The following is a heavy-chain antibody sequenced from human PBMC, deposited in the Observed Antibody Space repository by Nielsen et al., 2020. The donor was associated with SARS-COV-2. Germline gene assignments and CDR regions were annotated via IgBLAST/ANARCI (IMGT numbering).Heavy chain of an antibody. D-gene: IGHD3-3*01. CDR2: IKHSGST. J-gene: IGHJ6*02. CDR3: ARGTRGYDFWSGFYGGGDV. CDR1: GGSFSGYY. V-gene: IGHV4-34*01. Sequence: SETLSLTCAVDGGSFSGYYWSWIRQPPGKGLEWIGEIKHSGSTDYNPSLKSRVTISIDTSKNQFSLNLSSVTAADTAVYYCARGTRGYDFWSGFYGGGDVWGQGTTVTVSS.